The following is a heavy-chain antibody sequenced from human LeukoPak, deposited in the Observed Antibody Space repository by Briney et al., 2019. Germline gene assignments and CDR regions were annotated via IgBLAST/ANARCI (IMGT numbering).Heavy chain of an antibody. V-gene: IGHV1-2*02. CDR1: GYTFTGYY. Sequence: GASVKVSCKASGYTFTGYYMHWVRQAPGQGLEWMGWINPNSGGTNYAQKFQGRVTMTRDMSTSTVYMELSSLRSEDTAVYYCARSAAAGTGRMPMRYWGQGTLVTVSS. J-gene: IGHJ4*02. CDR3: ARSAAAGTGRMPMRY. D-gene: IGHD6-13*01. CDR2: INPNSGGT.